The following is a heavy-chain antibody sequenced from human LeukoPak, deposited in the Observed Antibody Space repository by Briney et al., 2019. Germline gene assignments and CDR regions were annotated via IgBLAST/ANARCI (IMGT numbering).Heavy chain of an antibody. CDR2: IYYSGST. Sequence: SETLSLTCTVSGGSISSSSFSWGWIHQPPGTGLEWIGSIYYSGSTYYNPSLKSRVTISVDTSRNHFSLKLSSVTAADTAVYYCASPNVDTTQYWGQGTLVTVSS. CDR1: GGSISSSSFS. J-gene: IGHJ4*02. CDR3: ASPNVDTTQY. D-gene: IGHD5-18*01. V-gene: IGHV4-39*02.